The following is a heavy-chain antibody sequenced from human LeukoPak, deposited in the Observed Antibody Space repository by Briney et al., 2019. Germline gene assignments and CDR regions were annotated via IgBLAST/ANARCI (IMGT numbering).Heavy chain of an antibody. Sequence: QAGGSLRLSCAASGFGFNSYGMHWVRQAPGKGLEWVAFIWYDGSQKYYADSVKGRCTLSRDNSKNTLYLEMNSLRPEDTAVYHCAKGREPGGLDYWGQGTLVTVSS. V-gene: IGHV3-30*02. CDR2: IWYDGSQK. CDR1: GFGFNSYG. CDR3: AKGREPGGLDY. J-gene: IGHJ4*02. D-gene: IGHD1-26*01.